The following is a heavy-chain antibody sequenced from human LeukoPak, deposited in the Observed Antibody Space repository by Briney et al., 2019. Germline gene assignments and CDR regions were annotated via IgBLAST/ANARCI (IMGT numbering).Heavy chain of an antibody. CDR1: GYTFTSYY. J-gene: IGHJ4*02. D-gene: IGHD2-21*02. Sequence: ASVKVSCKASGYTFTSYYMHWVRQAPGQGLEWMGIINPSGGSTSYAQKFQGRVTMARDTSTSTVYMELSSLRSEDTAVYYCARGRFGNGGDCYPDYWGQGTLVTVSS. V-gene: IGHV1-46*01. CDR3: ARGRFGNGGDCYPDY. CDR2: INPSGGST.